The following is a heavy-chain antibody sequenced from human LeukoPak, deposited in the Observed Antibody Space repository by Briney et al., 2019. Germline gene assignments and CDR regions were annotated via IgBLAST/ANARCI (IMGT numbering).Heavy chain of an antibody. CDR3: ATPLGFGELFLQQ. Sequence: ASVKVSCKASGYTFTGYYMHWVRQAPGPGLEWMGWINPNSGGTNYAQKFQGRVTMTRDTSISTAYMELSRLRSDDTAVYYCATPLGFGELFLQQWGQGTLVTVSS. D-gene: IGHD3-10*01. CDR2: INPNSGGT. J-gene: IGHJ1*01. CDR1: GYTFTGYY. V-gene: IGHV1-2*02.